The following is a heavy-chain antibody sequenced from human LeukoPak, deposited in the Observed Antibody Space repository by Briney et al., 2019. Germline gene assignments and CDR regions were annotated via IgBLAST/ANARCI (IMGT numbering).Heavy chain of an antibody. CDR3: ARTGYGSGSYMSGPQDYYYYMDV. J-gene: IGHJ6*03. V-gene: IGHV1-18*01. D-gene: IGHD3-10*01. CDR2: ISAYNGNT. Sequence: GASVKVSCKASGYTFTSYGISWVRQAPGQGLEWMGWISAYNGNTNYAQKLQGRVTMTTDTSTSTAYMELRSLRSDDTAVYYCARTGYGSGSYMSGPQDYYYYMDVWGKGTTVTISS. CDR1: GYTFTSYG.